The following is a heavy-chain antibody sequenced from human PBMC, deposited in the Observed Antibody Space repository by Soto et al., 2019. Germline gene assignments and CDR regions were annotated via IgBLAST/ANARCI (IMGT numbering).Heavy chain of an antibody. CDR2: IIPIFGTA. CDR3: ARDLTSVTTGGFDY. J-gene: IGHJ4*02. V-gene: IGHV1-69*12. CDR1: GGTFSSYA. D-gene: IGHD4-17*01. Sequence: QVQLVQSGAEVKKPGSSVKVSCKASGGTFSSYAISWVRQAPGQGREWRGGIIPIFGTANYAQKFQGRVTITADESTSTAYMELSSLRSEDTAVYYCARDLTSVTTGGFDYWGQGTLVTVSS.